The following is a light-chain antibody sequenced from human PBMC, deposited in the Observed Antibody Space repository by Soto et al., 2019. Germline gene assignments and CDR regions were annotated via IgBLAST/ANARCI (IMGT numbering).Light chain of an antibody. CDR1: SSDVGAYNY. Sequence: QSALTQPASVSGSPGQSITISCTGTSSDVGAYNYVSWYQQHPGKAPKLMIYDVSNRPSGVSNRFSGSKSGNMASLTISGLQAEDEADYYCSSYTSSNTYVFGTGTKVTVL. J-gene: IGLJ1*01. CDR3: SSYTSSNTYV. CDR2: DVS. V-gene: IGLV2-14*03.